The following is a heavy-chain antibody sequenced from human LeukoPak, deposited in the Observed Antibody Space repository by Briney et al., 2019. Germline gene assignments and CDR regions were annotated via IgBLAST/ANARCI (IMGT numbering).Heavy chain of an antibody. CDR3: ATVEEYNSSHDKDAFDI. Sequence: GASVKVSCKASGYTFTSYYMHWVRQAPGQGLEGMGWINPKSGGTNFAQKFQGRVTLTRDTSNNTAYMELSRLRSDDTAVYYCATVEEYNSSHDKDAFDIWGQGTMVTVSS. CDR1: GYTFTSYY. D-gene: IGHD1-20*01. CDR2: INPKSGGT. V-gene: IGHV1-2*02. J-gene: IGHJ3*02.